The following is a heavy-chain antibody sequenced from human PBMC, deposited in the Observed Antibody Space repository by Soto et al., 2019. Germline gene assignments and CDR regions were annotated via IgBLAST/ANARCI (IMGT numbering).Heavy chain of an antibody. CDR2: ISGSGGST. Sequence: PGGSLILSCAASGFTFSSDAMSWVRQAPGKGLEWVSAISGSGGSTYYADSVKGRFTISRDNSKNTLYLQMNSLRAEDTAVYYCAKVGITITFGGVIVIPYFDYWGQEPWSPSPQ. CDR1: GFTFSSDA. V-gene: IGHV3-23*01. D-gene: IGHD3-16*02. J-gene: IGHJ4*01. CDR3: AKVGITITFGGVIVIPYFDY.